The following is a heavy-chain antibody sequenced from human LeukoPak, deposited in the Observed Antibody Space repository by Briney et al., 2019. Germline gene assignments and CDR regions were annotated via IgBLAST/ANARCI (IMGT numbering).Heavy chain of an antibody. CDR3: ARPRFGELNAFDI. J-gene: IGHJ3*02. V-gene: IGHV4-34*01. CDR2: INHSGCT. D-gene: IGHD3-10*01. Sequence: PSETLSLTCAVYGGSFSGYYWSWIRQPPGKGLEWIGEINHSGCTNYNPSLKSRVTISVDTSKNQFSLKLSSVTAADTAVYYCARPRFGELNAFDIRGQGTMVTVSS. CDR1: GGSFSGYY.